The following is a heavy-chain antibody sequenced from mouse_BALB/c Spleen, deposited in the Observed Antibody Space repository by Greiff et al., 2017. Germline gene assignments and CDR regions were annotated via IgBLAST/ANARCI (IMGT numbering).Heavy chain of an antibody. Sequence: QVHVKQSGPGLVQPSQSLSITCTVSGFSLTSYGVHWVRQSPGKGLEWLGVIWSGGSTDYNAAFISRLSISKDNSKSQVFFKMNSLQADDTAIYYCARNNYRYDGGFDYWGQGTTLTVSS. D-gene: IGHD2-14*01. CDR3: ARNNYRYDGGFDY. V-gene: IGHV2-4-1*01. CDR1: GFSLTSYG. CDR2: IWSGGST. J-gene: IGHJ2*01.